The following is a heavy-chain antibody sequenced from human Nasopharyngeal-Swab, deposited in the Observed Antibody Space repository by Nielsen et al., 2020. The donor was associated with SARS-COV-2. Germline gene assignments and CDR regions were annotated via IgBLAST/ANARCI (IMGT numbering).Heavy chain of an antibody. CDR1: GYIFIGYY. V-gene: IGHV1-2*06. CDR3: VKDGQPPGP. Sequence: ASVKVSCKASGYIFIGYYMHWVRQAPGQGLEWMGRINPNTGDTNYAQKFQGRVSMTRDTALTSVYMELTGLTSDGTAVYFCVKDGQPPGPWGQGTLVTVSS. D-gene: IGHD3/OR15-3a*01. J-gene: IGHJ4*02. CDR2: INPNTGDT.